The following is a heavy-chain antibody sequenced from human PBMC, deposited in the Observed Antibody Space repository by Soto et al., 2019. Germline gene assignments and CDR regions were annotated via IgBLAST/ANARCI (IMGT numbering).Heavy chain of an antibody. CDR2: IYYSGST. J-gene: IGHJ6*02. V-gene: IGHV4-59*01. D-gene: IGHD3-10*01. CDR3: ASTRYYYGSGDYYYYYGMDV. Sequence: SSETLSLTCTVSGGSISSYYWSWIRQPPGKGLEWIGYIYYSGSTNYNPSLKSRVTISVDTSKNQFSLKLSSVTAADTAVYYCASTRYYYGSGDYYYYYGMDVWGQGTTVTVS. CDR1: GGSISSYY.